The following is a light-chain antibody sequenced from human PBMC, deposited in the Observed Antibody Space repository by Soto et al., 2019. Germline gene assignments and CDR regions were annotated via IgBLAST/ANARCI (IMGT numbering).Light chain of an antibody. CDR1: QSISSN. Sequence: EVVMTQSPATLSVSPGERVTLSCRASQSISSNLAWYRQKPGQAPRLLIYGASTRATGIPARFSGRGSGTEFTLIISRMQSEDFAVYYCQQYNNWPGTFGQGTKVEIK. CDR2: GAS. J-gene: IGKJ1*01. CDR3: QQYNNWPGT. V-gene: IGKV3-15*01.